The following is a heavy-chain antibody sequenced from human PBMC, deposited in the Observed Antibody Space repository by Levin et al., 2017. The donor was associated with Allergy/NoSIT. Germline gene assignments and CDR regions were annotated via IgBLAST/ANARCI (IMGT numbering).Heavy chain of an antibody. CDR1: GFAFEDFA. V-gene: IGHV3-9*01. CDR3: ADGRYYDFWSGYFRF. CDR2: VSWNSGTI. D-gene: IGHD3-3*01. Sequence: QTGGSLRLSCVVSGFAFEDFAMHWVRQAPGKGLEWVSGVSWNSGTIAYADSVKGRFTVSRENAKNSLYLQMDSLRTEDTAFYYCADGRYYDFWSGYFRFWSQGSLVTVSS. J-gene: IGHJ4*02.